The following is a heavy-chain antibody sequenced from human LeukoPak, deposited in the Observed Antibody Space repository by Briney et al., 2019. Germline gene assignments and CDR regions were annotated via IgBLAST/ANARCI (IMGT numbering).Heavy chain of an antibody. V-gene: IGHV1-18*04. CDR2: IRAYNGDT. CDR3: ARDPSNTSGWKTWFDP. CDR1: GYTFNSHG. Sequence: AASVKVSCKASGYTFNSHGISWVRQAPGQGLEWMGWIRAYNGDTNYAQKFQGRVTLTTDRTTSTAYLELRSLRSDDTAVYYCARDPSNTSGWKTWFDPWGQGTLVTVSS. J-gene: IGHJ5*02. D-gene: IGHD6-19*01.